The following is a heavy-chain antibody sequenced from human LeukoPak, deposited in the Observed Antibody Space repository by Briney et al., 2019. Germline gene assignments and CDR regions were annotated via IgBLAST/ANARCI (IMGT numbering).Heavy chain of an antibody. CDR2: MYYSGST. Sequence: PSETLSLTCTLSGGSISSYYWSWIRQPPGKGLEWIGYMYYSGSTNYNPSLKSRVTISVDTSKNQFSLKLTSVTAADTAVYYCARGDNYGLTYFFDYWGQGTLVTVSS. CDR1: GGSISSYY. D-gene: IGHD5-24*01. J-gene: IGHJ4*02. V-gene: IGHV4-59*01. CDR3: ARGDNYGLTYFFDY.